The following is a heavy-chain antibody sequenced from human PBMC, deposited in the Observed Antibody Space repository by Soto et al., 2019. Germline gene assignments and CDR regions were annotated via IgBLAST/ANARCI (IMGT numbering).Heavy chain of an antibody. Sequence: EAELVESGGGLVQPGGSLTLSCAASGFIFSDYEVDWVRQAPGRGPEWISYISDGGTTIYYAASVKCRFTISRDDAKKSLYLHMKNLRVDEKGIYFCVKEYCTGGTCFDAFDLWGQGTVVTVSS. J-gene: IGHJ3*01. CDR1: GFIFSDYE. CDR2: ISDGGTTI. D-gene: IGHD2-8*02. V-gene: IGHV3-48*03. CDR3: VKEYCTGGTCFDAFDL.